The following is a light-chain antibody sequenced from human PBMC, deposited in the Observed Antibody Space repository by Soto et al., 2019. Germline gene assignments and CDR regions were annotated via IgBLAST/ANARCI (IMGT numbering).Light chain of an antibody. J-gene: IGKJ1*01. CDR3: QQYDTYST. CDR1: QSISNR. V-gene: IGKV1-5*01. Sequence: DIQMTQSPSTLSASVGDRVTITCRASQSISNRLAWYHQKPGKTPNLLIYDASNLGSGVPSRFSGSGSGTEFTLTISSLQPVDFATYYCQQYDTYSTFGQGTKVE. CDR2: DAS.